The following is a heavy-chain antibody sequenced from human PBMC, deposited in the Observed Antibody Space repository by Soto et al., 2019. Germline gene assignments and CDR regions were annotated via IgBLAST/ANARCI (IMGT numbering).Heavy chain of an antibody. CDR3: ARTSTSRTRFDY. J-gene: IGHJ4*02. Sequence: QVQLQESGPGLVKPSGTLSLTCAVSGGSISSSNWWSWVRQPPGKGLEWIGEIYHSGSTNYNPSFKRHIAMTVDKSKNQFSLNLNPVTAAHTALYYCARTSTSRTRFDYWGQGTLVTVSS. V-gene: IGHV4-4*02. CDR1: GGSISSSNW. CDR2: IYHSGST. D-gene: IGHD1-1*01.